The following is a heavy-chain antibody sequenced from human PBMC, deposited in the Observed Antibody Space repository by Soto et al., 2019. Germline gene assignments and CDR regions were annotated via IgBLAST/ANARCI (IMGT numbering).Heavy chain of an antibody. D-gene: IGHD3-10*01. CDR2: IYDSGTT. Sequence: SETLSLTCTVSGVSVSGYYWSWIRQSPENGLQWIAYIYDSGTTNYNPSLKSRITISVDTSKNQVSLKLSSVTAADTAVYYCARHYASGTYPLEYWGQGTLVTVSS. V-gene: IGHV4-59*08. J-gene: IGHJ4*02. CDR3: ARHYASGTYPLEY. CDR1: GVSVSGYY.